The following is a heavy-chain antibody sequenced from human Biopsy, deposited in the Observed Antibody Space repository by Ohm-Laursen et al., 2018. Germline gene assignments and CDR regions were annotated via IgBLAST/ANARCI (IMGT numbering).Heavy chain of an antibody. CDR3: VRIAAAGWDDY. J-gene: IGHJ4*02. CDR1: GYKFTSYG. D-gene: IGHD6-25*01. V-gene: IGHV1-18*01. Sequence: ASVKVSCKASGYKFTSYGMSWVRQAPGQGFEWMGRISGYNGNTNYAQKFQGRITMTIDAATSTGYMDLRSLKSDDTAVYYCVRIAAAGWDDYWGQGTLVTVSS. CDR2: ISGYNGNT.